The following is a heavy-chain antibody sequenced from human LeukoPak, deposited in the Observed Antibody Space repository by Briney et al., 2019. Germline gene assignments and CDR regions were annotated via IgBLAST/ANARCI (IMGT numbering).Heavy chain of an antibody. CDR2: IYYSGST. CDR3: ASMVRGGYFDY. Sequence: SETLSLTCTASGGSISSYYWSWIRQPPGKGLEWIGYIYYSGSTNYNPSLKSRVTISVDTSKNQFSLKLSSVTAADTAVYYCASMVRGGYFDYWGQGTLVTVSS. V-gene: IGHV4-59*08. J-gene: IGHJ4*02. CDR1: GGSISSYY. D-gene: IGHD3-10*01.